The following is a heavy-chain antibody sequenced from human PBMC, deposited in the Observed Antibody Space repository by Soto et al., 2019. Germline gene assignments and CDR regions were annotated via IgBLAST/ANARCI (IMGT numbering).Heavy chain of an antibody. D-gene: IGHD3-10*01. CDR3: AKGSFGFDY. CDR1: GVTFTSCA. V-gene: IGHV3-23*01. J-gene: IGHJ4*02. Sequence: GGSLRLSCAASGVTFTSCAMTWVRQVPGEGLQWVSSISKSGDSTYYADSVKGRFTTSRDNSKNTLYLQMNSLRAEDTAIYYCAKGSFGFDYWGQGTLVTVSS. CDR2: ISKSGDST.